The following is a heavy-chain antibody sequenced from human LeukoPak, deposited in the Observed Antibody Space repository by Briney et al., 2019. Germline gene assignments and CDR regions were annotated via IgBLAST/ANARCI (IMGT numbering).Heavy chain of an antibody. Sequence: ASVKVSCKASGYTFTSYAISWVRQAPGQGLEWMGWIRVYNGNTNYPQKFHGRVTMTTDTSTTTAYMELRSLRSDDTAVYYCSRYDQESNGWYYFDYWGQGTLVTVSS. CDR1: GYTFTSYA. CDR2: IRVYNGNT. CDR3: SRYDQESNGWYYFDY. J-gene: IGHJ4*02. D-gene: IGHD6-19*01. V-gene: IGHV1-18*01.